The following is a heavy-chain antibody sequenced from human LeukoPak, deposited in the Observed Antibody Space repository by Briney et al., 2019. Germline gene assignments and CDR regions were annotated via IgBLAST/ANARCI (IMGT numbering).Heavy chain of an antibody. Sequence: GGSLRLSGVASGFTFDNYAMHWVRQVPGKGLEWVLGIRWNSDSIVYADSVKGRFTISRDNAKNSLYLQMNSLRAEDTAFYYCARDGCGANCLPDFWGQGTLVTVSS. CDR1: GFTFDNYA. CDR2: IRWNSDSI. D-gene: IGHD2-21*02. CDR3: ARDGCGANCLPDF. J-gene: IGHJ4*02. V-gene: IGHV3-9*01.